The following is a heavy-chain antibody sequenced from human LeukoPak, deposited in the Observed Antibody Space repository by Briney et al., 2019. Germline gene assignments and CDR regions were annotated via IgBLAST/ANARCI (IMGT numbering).Heavy chain of an antibody. J-gene: IGHJ4*02. CDR3: ARVGGYGSGSPHFDY. Sequence: SETLSLTCAVSGGSISSGGYSWGWVRQPPGTGLEWIGYIYHSGSTYYNPSLKSRVTISVDRSKNQFSLKLSSVTAADTAVYYCARVGGYGSGSPHFDYWGQGTLVTVSS. V-gene: IGHV4-30-2*01. CDR1: GGSISSGGYS. D-gene: IGHD3-10*01. CDR2: IYHSGST.